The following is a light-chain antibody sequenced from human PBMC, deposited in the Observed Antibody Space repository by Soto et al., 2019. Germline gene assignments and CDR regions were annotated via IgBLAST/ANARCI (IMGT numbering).Light chain of an antibody. CDR3: QQNYNTLPIT. CDR2: TSS. CDR1: QSIGRN. V-gene: IGKV1-39*01. J-gene: IGKJ5*01. Sequence: DIQMTQSPASLSASVGDRVTICFLASQSIGRNLNWYQQKPGKAPTLLMFTSSNLQSGVPSRFSGSGSGTDFILTISSLHLEDFATYYCQQNYNTLPITFGQGTRLEIK.